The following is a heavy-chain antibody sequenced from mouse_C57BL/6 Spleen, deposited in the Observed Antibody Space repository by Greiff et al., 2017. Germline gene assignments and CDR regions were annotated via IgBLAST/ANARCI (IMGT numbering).Heavy chain of an antibody. V-gene: IGHV1-82*01. Sequence: QVQLQQSGPELVKPGASVKISCKASGYAFSSSWMNWVKQRPGKGLEWIGRIYPGDGDTNYNGKFKGKATLTADKSSSTAYMQLSSLTSEDSAVSFCARLGYKHWFAYWGQGTLVTVSA. J-gene: IGHJ3*01. D-gene: IGHD1-3*01. CDR1: GYAFSSSW. CDR3: ARLGYKHWFAY. CDR2: IYPGDGDT.